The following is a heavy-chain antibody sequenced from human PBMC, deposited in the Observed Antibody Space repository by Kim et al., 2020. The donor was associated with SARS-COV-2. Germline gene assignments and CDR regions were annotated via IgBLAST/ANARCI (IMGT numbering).Heavy chain of an antibody. CDR1: GYSFTSYW. V-gene: IGHV5-51*01. Sequence: GESLKISCNGSGYSFTSYWIGWVRQMPGKGLEWMGIIYPGDSDTRYSPSFQGQVTISADKSISTAYLQWSSLKASDTAMYYCARRPLGAAAGKGWFDPWGQGTVVTVS. CDR3: ARRPLGAAAGKGWFDP. J-gene: IGHJ5*02. D-gene: IGHD6-13*01. CDR2: IYPGDSDT.